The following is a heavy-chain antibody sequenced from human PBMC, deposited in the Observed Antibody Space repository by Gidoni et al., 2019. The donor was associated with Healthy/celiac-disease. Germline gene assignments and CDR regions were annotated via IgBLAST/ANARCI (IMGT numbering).Heavy chain of an antibody. D-gene: IGHD2-21*02. V-gene: IGHV4-34*01. J-gene: IGHJ6*02. Sequence: QVQLQQWGAGLLKPSETLSLTCAAYGGSFSGYYWSWIRQPPGKGLEWIGEINHSGSTNYNPSLKSRVTISVDTSKNQFSLKLSSVTAADTAVYYCAGRTYCGGDCYSWYGMDVWGQGTTVTVSS. CDR2: INHSGST. CDR1: GGSFSGYY. CDR3: AGRTYCGGDCYSWYGMDV.